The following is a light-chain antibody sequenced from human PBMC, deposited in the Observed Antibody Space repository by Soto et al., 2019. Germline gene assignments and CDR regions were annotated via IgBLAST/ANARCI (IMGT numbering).Light chain of an antibody. CDR2: LAS. CDR1: QSLQHSNGYND. V-gene: IGKV2-28*01. CDR3: MQALQPPA. J-gene: IGKJ1*01. Sequence: DIVMTQSPLSLPVTPGEPASISCRSSQSLQHSNGYNDLDWYVQKPGQSPQILIYLASNLASGVPGRFSGSGSGTDFTLKISRVEAEHVGTYYCMQALQPPAFGQGTKV.